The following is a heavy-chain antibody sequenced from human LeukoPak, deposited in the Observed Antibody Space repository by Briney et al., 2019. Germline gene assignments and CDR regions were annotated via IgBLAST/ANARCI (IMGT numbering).Heavy chain of an antibody. Sequence: GESMKISCKGSGYTFTNYWIGWVRQMPGKGLEFMGIIYPGDSDTRYSPSFQGQVTISVDKSINTAYLQWSSLKASDSAMYYCARAGYSNRWDGVDYWGQGTLVTVSS. CDR1: GYTFTNYW. D-gene: IGHD2/OR15-2a*01. J-gene: IGHJ4*02. V-gene: IGHV5-51*01. CDR2: IYPGDSDT. CDR3: ARAGYSNRWDGVDY.